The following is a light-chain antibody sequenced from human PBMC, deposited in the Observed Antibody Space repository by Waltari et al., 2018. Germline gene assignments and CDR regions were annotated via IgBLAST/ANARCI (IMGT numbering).Light chain of an antibody. J-gene: IGKJ4*01. CDR2: GAS. CDR1: QSVSSAF. Sequence: ELVLTQSPGTLSLSPGERATLSCRASQSVSSAFLAWYQQKPGQAPRLLIYGASYRATGSPDRFSGSGSGADFTLAINRLEPEDFAVYYCQHYVNSPQVTFGGGTKVEIK. V-gene: IGKV3-20*01. CDR3: QHYVNSPQVT.